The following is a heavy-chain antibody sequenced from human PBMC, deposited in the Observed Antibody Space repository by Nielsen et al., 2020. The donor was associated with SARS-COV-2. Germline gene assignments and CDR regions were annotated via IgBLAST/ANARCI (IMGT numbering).Heavy chain of an antibody. CDR3: AKDQSPYYYDSSGYYSGFDY. D-gene: IGHD3-22*01. V-gene: IGHV3-53*01. Sequence: WIRQPPGKGLEWVSGLYGSNSARYGESVRGRFTISRDTLKNTVELQMENLRDEDTALYYCAKDQSPYYYDSSGYYSGFDYWGQGTLVTVSS. CDR2: LYGSNSA. J-gene: IGHJ4*02.